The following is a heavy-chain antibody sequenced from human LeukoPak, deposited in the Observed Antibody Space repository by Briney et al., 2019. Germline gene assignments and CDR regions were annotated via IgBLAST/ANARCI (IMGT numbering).Heavy chain of an antibody. CDR3: ARLLLRLSGYFDY. J-gene: IGHJ4*02. Sequence: SETLSLTCAVYGGSFSGYYWSWIRQPPGKGLEWIGEINHSGSTNYNPSLKSRVTISVDTSKNQFSLKLSSVIAADTAVYYCARLLLRLSGYFDYWGQGTLVTVSS. V-gene: IGHV4-34*01. D-gene: IGHD3-16*02. CDR2: INHSGST. CDR1: GGSFSGYY.